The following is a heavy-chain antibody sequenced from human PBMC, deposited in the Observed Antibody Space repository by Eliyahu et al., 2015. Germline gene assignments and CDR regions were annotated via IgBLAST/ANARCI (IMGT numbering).Heavy chain of an antibody. CDR3: AHLLSNPLYFDF. CDR1: GFSISTSGVG. Sequence: QITLKESGPTLVKPTQTLTLTCTFSGFSISTSGVGVAWIRQPPGKALXVLSLMYWDGDYHHXPSXXSRLTITKDLSKXQVVLTMXDMDPVDTATNYCAHLLSNPLYFDFWGQGTLVTVS. J-gene: IGHJ4*02. CDR2: MYWDGDY. V-gene: IGHV2-5*02.